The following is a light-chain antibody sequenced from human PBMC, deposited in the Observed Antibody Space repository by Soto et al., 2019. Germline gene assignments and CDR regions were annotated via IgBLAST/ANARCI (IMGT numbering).Light chain of an antibody. CDR3: QQYDILPIT. CDR1: QDINIY. CDR2: DAS. Sequence: PSSLFASVRDRVTITCQATQDINIYLNWYQQKPGKAPNLLIYDASNLEIGVPSRFSGSGSGTHFTFTISSLQTEDIGTYYCQQYDILPITFGRGTRLEIK. J-gene: IGKJ5*01. V-gene: IGKV1-33*01.